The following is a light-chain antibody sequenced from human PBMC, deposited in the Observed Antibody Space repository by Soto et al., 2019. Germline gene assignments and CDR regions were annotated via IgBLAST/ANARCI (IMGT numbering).Light chain of an antibody. CDR1: KNDIGVYDF. J-gene: IGLJ1*01. Sequence: QSVLTQPPSASGSPGQSVTISCTGTKNDIGVYDFVSWYQHHPGKAPRLIIYEVVQRPSGVPDRFSGSKSGNTASLTVPGLQAADEADYFCKSYAGSSTYVFGSGTKVTVL. CDR3: KSYAGSSTYV. V-gene: IGLV2-8*01. CDR2: EVV.